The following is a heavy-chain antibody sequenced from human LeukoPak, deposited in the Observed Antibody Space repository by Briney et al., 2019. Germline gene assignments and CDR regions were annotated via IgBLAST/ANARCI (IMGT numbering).Heavy chain of an antibody. Sequence: GGSLRLSCAASGFTVSSNYMSWVRQAPGKGLEWVSVISGSGGSTDYADSVKGRFTISRDNSKNTLYVQMNSLRAEDTAVYYCAKGSTMYTAYYFDYWGQGTLVTVSS. V-gene: IGHV3-23*01. D-gene: IGHD3-10*02. CDR3: AKGSTMYTAYYFDY. J-gene: IGHJ4*02. CDR1: GFTVSSNY. CDR2: ISGSGGST.